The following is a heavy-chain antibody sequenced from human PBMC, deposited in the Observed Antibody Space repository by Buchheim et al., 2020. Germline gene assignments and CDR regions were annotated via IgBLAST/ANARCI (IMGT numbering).Heavy chain of an antibody. CDR2: ISGSGNST. Sequence: EVQLLESGGGLVQPGGSLRLSCAASRFTFSSYAMTWVRQAPGKGLEWVSTISGSGNSTHYTDSVKGRFTISRDNSKNTLYLQMNSLRAEDTAVYYCAKGVGATSSYGMDVWGQGTT. D-gene: IGHD1-26*01. CDR1: RFTFSSYA. CDR3: AKGVGATSSYGMDV. J-gene: IGHJ6*02. V-gene: IGHV3-23*01.